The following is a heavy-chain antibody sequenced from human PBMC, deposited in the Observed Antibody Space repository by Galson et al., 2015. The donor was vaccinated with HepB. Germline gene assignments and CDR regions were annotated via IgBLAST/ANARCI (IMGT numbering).Heavy chain of an antibody. CDR2: INQSGST. J-gene: IGHJ4*02. CDR3: ARGHKGTVIMVPATRFDY. Sequence: LTCAVYGGSFRGYYWSWIRQPPGKGLEWIGEINQSGSTNYNPSLKSRVTISLDTSKNQFSLKVTSVTAADTAVYYCARGHKGTVIMVPATRFDYWGQGTLVTVSS. CDR1: GGSFRGYY. D-gene: IGHD2-8*01. V-gene: IGHV4-34*01.